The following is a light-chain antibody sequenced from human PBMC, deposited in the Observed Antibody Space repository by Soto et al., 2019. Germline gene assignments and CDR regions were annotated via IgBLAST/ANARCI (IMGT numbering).Light chain of an antibody. CDR3: QQFNPPLP. V-gene: IGKV1-13*02. CDR1: QGINTD. J-gene: IGKJ4*01. CDR2: DAS. Sequence: AIQLTQSPSSLSASVGDRVTITCRASQGINTDLAWYQQKPGKPPNLLINDASTLESGVPSRFSGGGSGTDFILTIASLQPEDFATYYCQQFNPPLPVGGGTTLEI.